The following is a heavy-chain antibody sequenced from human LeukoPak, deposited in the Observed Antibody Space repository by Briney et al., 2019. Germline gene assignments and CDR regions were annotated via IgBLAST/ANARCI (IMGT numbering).Heavy chain of an antibody. V-gene: IGHV3-23*01. Sequence: GGSLRLSCAASGFTFSNYGVTWVRQAPGEGLEWISSISGNGGATYYADSVKGRFTISRDNSKNTLNLQLYSLRAEDTAVYYCAKRHNSDTSGYQLDYWGQGTLVTVSS. J-gene: IGHJ4*02. CDR1: GFTFSNYG. CDR3: AKRHNSDTSGYQLDY. D-gene: IGHD3-22*01. CDR2: ISGNGGAT.